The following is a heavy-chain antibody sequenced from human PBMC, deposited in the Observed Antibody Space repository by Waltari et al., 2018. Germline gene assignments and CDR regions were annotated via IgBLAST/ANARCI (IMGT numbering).Heavy chain of an antibody. CDR1: GGSISSSSYY. J-gene: IGHJ4*02. V-gene: IGHV2-5*01. Sequence: QESGPGLVKPSETLSLTCTVSGGSISSSSYYWGWIRQPPGKGLEWLALIYWNDDKRYSPSLKSRLTITKDTSKNQVVLTMTNMDPVDTATYYCAHRRNCRGCTFDYWGQGTLVTVSS. CDR2: IYWNDDK. CDR3: AHRRNCRGCTFDY. D-gene: IGHD1-1*01.